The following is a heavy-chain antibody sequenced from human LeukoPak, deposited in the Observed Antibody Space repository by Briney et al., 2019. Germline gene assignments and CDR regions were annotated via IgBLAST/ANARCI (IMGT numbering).Heavy chain of an antibody. CDR2: VSAHGLDK. D-gene: IGHD2-21*01. V-gene: IGHV3-30*04. CDR3: ARDIPGGRTDYFDY. J-gene: IGHJ4*02. CDR1: GFAFSSYA. Sequence: GTSLRLSCAASGFAFSSYAMHWVRQAPGKGLEWLAVVSAHGLDKFYADSVRGRFTISKDTSQNTLYLQMNSLRAEDTAVYYCARDIPGGRTDYFDYWGQGTLVTVSS.